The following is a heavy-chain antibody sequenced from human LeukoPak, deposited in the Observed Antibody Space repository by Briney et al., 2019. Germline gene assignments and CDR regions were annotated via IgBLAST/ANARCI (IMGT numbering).Heavy chain of an antibody. CDR2: ISSSSSYI. V-gene: IGHV3-21*01. D-gene: IGHD5-24*01. CDR1: AFSLNAYN. Sequence: PGGSLRLSCAASAFSLNAYNMNWVRQAPGKGLEWVSSISSSSSYIYYADSVKGRFTISRDNAKNSLYLQMNSLRAEDTAVYYCARDPVRWLQLRTDAFDIWGQGTMVTVSS. J-gene: IGHJ3*02. CDR3: ARDPVRWLQLRTDAFDI.